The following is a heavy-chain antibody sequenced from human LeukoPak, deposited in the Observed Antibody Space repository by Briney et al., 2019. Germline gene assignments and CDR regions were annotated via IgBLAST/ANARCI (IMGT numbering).Heavy chain of an antibody. Sequence: SETLSLTCTVSGGSISSGFYYWSWIRQPAGKGLEWIGRIYTSGGTNYNPSLKSRVTISIDTSKNQFSLKLTSVTAADTAVYYCARQTVTRDFDYWGQGTLVTVSS. CDR3: ARQTVTRDFDY. D-gene: IGHD4-17*01. V-gene: IGHV4-61*02. J-gene: IGHJ4*02. CDR1: GGSISSGFYY. CDR2: IYTSGGT.